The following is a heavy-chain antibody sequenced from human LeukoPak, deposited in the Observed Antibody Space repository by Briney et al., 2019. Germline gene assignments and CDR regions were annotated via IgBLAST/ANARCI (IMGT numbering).Heavy chain of an antibody. CDR3: ARGHIGTYHYFDY. Sequence: GGSLRLSCAASGFTVSSNYMSWVRQAPEKGLEWVSVIYSGGTTYYADSVKGRFTISRDNSMNALYLQMNSLGAEDTALYYCARGHIGTYHYFDYWGQGTLVTVSS. CDR1: GFTVSSNY. D-gene: IGHD1-26*01. V-gene: IGHV3-53*01. CDR2: IYSGGTT. J-gene: IGHJ4*02.